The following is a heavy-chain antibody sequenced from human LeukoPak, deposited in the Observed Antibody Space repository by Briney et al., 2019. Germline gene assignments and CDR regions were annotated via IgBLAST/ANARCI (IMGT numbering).Heavy chain of an antibody. CDR2: IYHSGST. V-gene: IGHV4-4*02. Sequence: SSETLSLTCAVSGGSISSSNWWSWVRQPPGKGLEWIGEIYHSGSTNYNPSLKSRVTISVDTSKNQFPLKLSSVTAADTAVYYCARHAAYSSSWYSDYWGQGTLVTVSS. CDR3: ARHAAYSSSWYSDY. CDR1: GGSISSSNW. J-gene: IGHJ4*02. D-gene: IGHD6-13*01.